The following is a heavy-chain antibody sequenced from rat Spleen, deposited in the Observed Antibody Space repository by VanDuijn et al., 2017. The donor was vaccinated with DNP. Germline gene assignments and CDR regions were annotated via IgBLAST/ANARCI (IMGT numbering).Heavy chain of an antibody. D-gene: IGHD1-11*01. V-gene: IGHV5-25*01. CDR3: ARMHYGCDN. Sequence: EVQLVESGGGLVQPGRSLKLSCAASGFTFNNYDMAWVRQAPTQGLEWVASISPSGGSLFYRDSVKGRFTISRDNAKSSLFLQMDSLKSEDTATYYCARMHYGCDNWGQGVMVTVSS. CDR2: ISPSGGSL. J-gene: IGHJ2*01. CDR1: GFTFNNYD.